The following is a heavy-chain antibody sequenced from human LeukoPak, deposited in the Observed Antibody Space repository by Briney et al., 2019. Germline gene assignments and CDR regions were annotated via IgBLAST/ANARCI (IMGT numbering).Heavy chain of an antibody. CDR1: GYTLTELS. D-gene: IGHD6-13*01. CDR3: ATAGGRSSSWLFDY. J-gene: IGHJ4*02. V-gene: IGHV1-24*01. Sequence: ASVKVSCKVSGYTLTELSMHWVRQAPGKGLEWMGGFDPEDGETTYAQKFQGRVTMTEDTSTDTAYMELSSLRSEDTAVYYCATAGGRSSSWLFDYWGQGTLVTVSS. CDR2: FDPEDGET.